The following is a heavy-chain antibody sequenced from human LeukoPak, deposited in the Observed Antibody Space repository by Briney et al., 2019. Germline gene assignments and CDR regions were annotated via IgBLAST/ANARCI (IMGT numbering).Heavy chain of an antibody. CDR3: ATGERMVRGDGVDY. D-gene: IGHD3-10*01. Sequence: PGGSLRPSCAASGFTFSNAWMSWVRQAPGKGLEWVSVIYSGGSTYYADSVKGRFTISRDNSKNTLYLQMNSLRAEDTAVYFCATGERMVRGDGVDYWGQGTLVTVSS. V-gene: IGHV3-66*01. CDR2: IYSGGST. J-gene: IGHJ4*02. CDR1: GFTFSNAW.